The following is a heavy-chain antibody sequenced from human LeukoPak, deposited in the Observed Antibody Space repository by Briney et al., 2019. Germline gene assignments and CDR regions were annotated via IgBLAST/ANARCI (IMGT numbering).Heavy chain of an antibody. Sequence: QPGGSLRLSCAASGFTFDDYGMHWVRQVPGKGLEWVSLISGDGIKYYAESVKGRFTISRDNSKNSLYLQMNSLRTEDTALYYCAKALETSAGDGLFDYWGQGSLVTVSS. CDR3: AKALETSAGDGLFDY. J-gene: IGHJ4*02. CDR2: ISGDGIK. CDR1: GFTFDDYG. V-gene: IGHV3-43*02. D-gene: IGHD1-1*01.